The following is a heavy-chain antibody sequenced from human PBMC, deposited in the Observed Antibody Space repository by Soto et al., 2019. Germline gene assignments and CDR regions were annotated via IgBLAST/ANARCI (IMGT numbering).Heavy chain of an antibody. CDR2: IYTSGST. CDR3: ARGVIAYCGGDCYSDWFDP. V-gene: IGHV4-4*07. CDR1: GGSISSYY. J-gene: IGHJ5*02. D-gene: IGHD2-21*02. Sequence: SETLSRTCTVSGGSISSYYWSWIRQPAGKGLEWIGRIYTSGSTNYNPSLKSRVTMSVDTSKNQLSLKLSSVTAADTAVYYCARGVIAYCGGDCYSDWFDPWGQGTLVTVSS.